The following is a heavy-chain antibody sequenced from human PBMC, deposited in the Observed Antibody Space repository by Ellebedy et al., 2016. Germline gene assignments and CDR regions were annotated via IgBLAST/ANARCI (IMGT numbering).Heavy chain of an antibody. V-gene: IGHV4-59*02. CDR3: AKWNGDWHAFDV. CDR1: GGSVSSDY. J-gene: IGHJ3*01. Sequence: SETLSLTCNVSGGSVSSDYWNWIRRPPGKGLEWIGYVFHTGITSYNPSLKSRVTMSVDTSRSQFSLRLTSVTAADTAVYYCAKWNGDWHAFDVWGQGKMVTVSS. CDR2: VFHTGIT. D-gene: IGHD1-1*01.